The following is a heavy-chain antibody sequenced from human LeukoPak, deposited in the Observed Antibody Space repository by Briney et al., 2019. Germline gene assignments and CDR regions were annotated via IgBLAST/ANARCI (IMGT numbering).Heavy chain of an antibody. D-gene: IGHD3-10*01. CDR3: ARGDGDGWSPLLAYYYYYNMDV. CDR1: GYTFTTYD. J-gene: IGHJ6*03. Sequence: GASVKASCTASGYTFTTYDINWVRQAPRQGREWMGWMNPNSGNTGYAQKFQGRVTMTRNTSISTAYMELSSLRSEDTAVYYCARGDGDGWSPLLAYYYYYNMDVWGKGTTVTVSS. CDR2: MNPNSGNT. V-gene: IGHV1-8*01.